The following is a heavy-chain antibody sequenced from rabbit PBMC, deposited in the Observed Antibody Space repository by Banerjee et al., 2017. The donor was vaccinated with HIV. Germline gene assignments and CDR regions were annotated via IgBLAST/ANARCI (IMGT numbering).Heavy chain of an antibody. D-gene: IGHD8-1*01. Sequence: QEQLEESGGDLVKPEGSLTLTCTASGFSFSSSYWICWIRQAPGKGLEWIACIDAGSNGNTYYASWAEGRFTVSETSSTTVTLQMTSLTAADTATYFCAREEYVGISAYAVWGTGTLVT. CDR1: GFSFSSSYW. CDR3: AREEYVGISAYAV. J-gene: IGHJ6*01. V-gene: IGHV1S45*01. CDR2: IDAGSNGNT.